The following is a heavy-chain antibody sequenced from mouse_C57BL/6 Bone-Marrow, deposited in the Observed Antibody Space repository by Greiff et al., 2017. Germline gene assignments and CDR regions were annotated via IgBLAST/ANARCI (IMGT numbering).Heavy chain of an antibody. Sequence: VQGVESGPGLVAPSQSLSITCTVSGFSLTSYGVHWVRQPPGKGLEWLVVIWSDGSTTYNSALKSRLSISKNNSKSQVFLKMNSLQTDDTAMYYCARRPQLVAWFAYWGQGTLVTVSA. D-gene: IGHD4-1*02. CDR1: GFSLTSYG. CDR2: IWSDGST. CDR3: ARRPQLVAWFAY. J-gene: IGHJ3*01. V-gene: IGHV2-6*03.